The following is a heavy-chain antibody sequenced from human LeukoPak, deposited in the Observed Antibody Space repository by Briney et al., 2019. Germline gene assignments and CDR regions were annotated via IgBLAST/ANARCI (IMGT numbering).Heavy chain of an antibody. CDR2: IYHSGST. V-gene: IGHV4-30-2*01. J-gene: IGHJ4*02. D-gene: IGHD6-13*01. CDR3: ARDPGVAAAGS. Sequence: PSETLSLTCTVSGGSISSGGYYWSWIRQPPGKGLEWIGYIYHSGSTYYNPSLKSRVTISVDRSKNQFSLKLSSVTAADTAVYYCARDPGVAAAGSWGQGTLVTVSS. CDR1: GGSISSGGYY.